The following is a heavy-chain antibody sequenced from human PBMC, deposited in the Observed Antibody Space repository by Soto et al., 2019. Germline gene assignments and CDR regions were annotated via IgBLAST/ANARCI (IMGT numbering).Heavy chain of an antibody. Sequence: QEQLVQSGTEVKKPGASGMVSCEASGFSFKTYDINWVRQASGQGLERRGWMNTNSGNTGYAQKFPGRVSMTRDTSTDTADMVLSGLRFDAAAVYYCARFRGRYQSDLWGQGTLVTVSS. CDR2: MNTNSGNT. J-gene: IGHJ4*02. V-gene: IGHV1-8*01. CDR3: ARFRGRYQSDL. D-gene: IGHD2-2*01. CDR1: GFSFKTYD.